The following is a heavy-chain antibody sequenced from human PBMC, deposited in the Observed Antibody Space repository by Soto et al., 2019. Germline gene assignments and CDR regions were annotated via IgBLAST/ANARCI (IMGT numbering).Heavy chain of an antibody. CDR3: ARRRGWNDAFDF. CDR2: IYPADSHT. J-gene: IGHJ4*02. D-gene: IGHD1-1*01. CDR1: GYNFTTYW. Sequence: PVESLKISCKASGYNFTTYWIGWVRQMPGKGLELMGVIYPADSHTRYRPPCEGQVTFSVDKSLTTAYVQWNGLKTSDTARYYCARRRGWNDAFDFWGLGSLVTVS. V-gene: IGHV5-51*01.